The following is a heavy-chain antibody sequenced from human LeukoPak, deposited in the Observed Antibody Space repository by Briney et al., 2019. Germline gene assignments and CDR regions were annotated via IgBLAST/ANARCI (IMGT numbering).Heavy chain of an antibody. J-gene: IGHJ6*03. CDR1: GFTFSSFD. CDR3: ARGPPRGKYYYMDV. V-gene: IGHV3-13*01. CDR2: IGTASDT. Sequence: GGSLRLSSAASGFTFSSFDMHWVRQPTGQGLQWVSTIGTASDTYYPGSVEGRFTLSRDNAKNSLYLQMNSLTAGDTAVYYCARGPPRGKYYYMDVWGKGTTVTVSS. D-gene: IGHD1-1*01.